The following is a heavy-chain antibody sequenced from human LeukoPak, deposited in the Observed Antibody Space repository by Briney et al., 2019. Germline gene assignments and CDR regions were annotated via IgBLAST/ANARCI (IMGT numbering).Heavy chain of an antibody. CDR2: ISYDGSNK. D-gene: IGHD4-17*01. CDR1: GFTFSSYG. V-gene: IGHV3-30*18. Sequence: PGGSLRLSCAASGFTFSSYGMHWVRQAPGKGLESVAVISYDGSNKYYADSVKGRFTISRDNSKNTLYLQMNSLRAEDTAVYYCAKVQEVGRAWYGDYAQAAFDIWGQGTMVTVSS. CDR3: AKVQEVGRAWYGDYAQAAFDI. J-gene: IGHJ3*02.